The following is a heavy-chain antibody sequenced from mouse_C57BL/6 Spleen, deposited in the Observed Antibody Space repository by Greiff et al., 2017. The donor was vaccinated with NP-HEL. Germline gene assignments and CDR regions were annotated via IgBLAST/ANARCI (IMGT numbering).Heavy chain of an antibody. CDR1: GYTFTDYY. D-gene: IGHD4-1*01. J-gene: IGHJ2*01. CDR2: LYPGSGNT. Sequence: QVQLQQSGAELVRPGASVKLSCKASGYTFTDYYINWVKQRPGQGLEWIARLYPGSGNTYYNEKFKGKATLTAEKSSSTAYMQLSSLTSEDSAVYFCARFGVTGTFDDWGQGTTLTVSS. CDR3: ARFGVTGTFDD. V-gene: IGHV1-76*01.